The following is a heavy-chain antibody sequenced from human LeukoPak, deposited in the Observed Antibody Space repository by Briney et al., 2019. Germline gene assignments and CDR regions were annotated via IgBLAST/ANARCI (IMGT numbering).Heavy chain of an antibody. D-gene: IGHD5-24*01. Sequence: GGSLRLSCAASGFTFSSYGMHWVRQAPGKGLEWVAVIWYDGSNKYYADSVKGRFTISRDNSKNTLYLQMNSLRAEDTAVYYCARVASMMAFDYWGQGTLVTVSS. CDR1: GFTFSSYG. J-gene: IGHJ4*02. V-gene: IGHV3-33*01. CDR2: IWYDGSNK. CDR3: ARVASMMAFDY.